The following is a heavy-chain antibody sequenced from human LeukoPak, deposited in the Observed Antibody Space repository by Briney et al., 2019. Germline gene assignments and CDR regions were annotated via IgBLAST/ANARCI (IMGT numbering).Heavy chain of an antibody. V-gene: IGHV3-66*01. D-gene: IGHD5-24*01. J-gene: IGHJ4*02. Sequence: GGSLRLSCVVSGSTFSGNHISWVRQAPGKGPEWVSVIYIEGYTYYADSVKGRFTISRDNSKNTAYLQMNSLKPEDTAVYYCVRDPRDGYGHFDYWGQGTLVTVSS. CDR1: GSTFSGNH. CDR3: VRDPRDGYGHFDY. CDR2: IYIEGYT.